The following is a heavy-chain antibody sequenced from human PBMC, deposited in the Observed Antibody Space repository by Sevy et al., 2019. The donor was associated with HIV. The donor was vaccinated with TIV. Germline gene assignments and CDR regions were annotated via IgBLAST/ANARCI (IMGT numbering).Heavy chain of an antibody. D-gene: IGHD2-21*01. V-gene: IGHV4-34*01. CDR3: ARGSHVMVIDY. CDR1: GGSFKDYY. Sequence: GSLRLSCAVYGGSFKDYYWSWIRQPPGKGLEWVGEINHRGNNNYNTSLKSRVTISVYTSKNQFSLSLSSMTVADTAVDYFARGSHVMVIDYWGQGTLVTVSS. CDR2: INHRGNN. J-gene: IGHJ4*02.